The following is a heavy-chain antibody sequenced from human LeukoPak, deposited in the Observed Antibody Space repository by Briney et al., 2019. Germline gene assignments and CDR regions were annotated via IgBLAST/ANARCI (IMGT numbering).Heavy chain of an antibody. V-gene: IGHV4-39*07. Sequence: SETLSLTCTVSGGSISSSSYYWGWIRQPPGKGLEWIGSIYYSGSTYYNPSLKSRVTISVDTSKNQFSLKLNSVTAADTAVYFCARGSGSYYSGAFNIWGQGTMVTVSS. J-gene: IGHJ3*02. CDR2: IYYSGST. CDR3: ARGSGSYYSGAFNI. D-gene: IGHD1-26*01. CDR1: GGSISSSSYY.